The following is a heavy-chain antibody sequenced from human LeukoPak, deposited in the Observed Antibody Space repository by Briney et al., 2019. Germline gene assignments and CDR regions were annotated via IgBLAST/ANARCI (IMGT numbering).Heavy chain of an antibody. J-gene: IGHJ4*02. CDR1: GYTFTSYN. Sequence: ASVKVSCKASGYTFTSYNIHWVRQAPGQGLGGRGIINPTGGSTGYAQKFQGRVTMTRDTSTSTVYMEMSNLRSEDTAVYYCARDIAGGWNYFDYWGQGTLVTVSS. V-gene: IGHV1-46*01. CDR2: INPTGGST. CDR3: ARDIAGGWNYFDY. D-gene: IGHD1-14*01.